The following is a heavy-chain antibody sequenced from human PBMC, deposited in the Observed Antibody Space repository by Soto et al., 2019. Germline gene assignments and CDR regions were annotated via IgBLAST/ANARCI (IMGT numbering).Heavy chain of an antibody. CDR2: INHSGST. J-gene: IGHJ5*02. V-gene: IGHV4-34*01. CDR3: ARGVYGVIPGYSSSWYSDWFGP. D-gene: IGHD6-13*01. Sequence: QVQLQQWGAGLLKPSETLSLTCAVYGGSFSGYYWSWIRQPPGKGLEWIGEINHSGSTNYNPSLKSRVTISVDTSKNQFSLKLSSVTAADTAVYYCARGVYGVIPGYSSSWYSDWFGPWGQGTLVTVSS. CDR1: GGSFSGYY.